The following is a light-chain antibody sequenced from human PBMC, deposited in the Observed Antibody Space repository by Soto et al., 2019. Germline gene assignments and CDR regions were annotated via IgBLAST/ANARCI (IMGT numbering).Light chain of an antibody. V-gene: IGKV1-39*01. CDR3: QQSYSTPFP. J-gene: IGKJ3*01. Sequence: DIQMTQSPSSLSASVGDRVTITCRASQSISSYLNWYQQKPGKAPKLLIYAASSLQSGVPSRFSGSGSGTDFTLTISSLQPEDFATYYCQQSYSTPFPFGPGNKV. CDR1: QSISSY. CDR2: AAS.